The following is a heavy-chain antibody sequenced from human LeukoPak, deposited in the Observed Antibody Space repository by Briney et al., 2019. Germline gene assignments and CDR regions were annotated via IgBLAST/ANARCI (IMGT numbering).Heavy chain of an antibody. CDR1: GGSFSGYY. D-gene: IGHD3-10*01. J-gene: IGHJ6*03. CDR3: ARRRIAMVRGVMYYMDV. V-gene: IGHV4-34*01. Sequence: SKTLSLTCAVYGGSFSGYYWSWIRQPPGKGLEWIGEINHSGSTNYNPSLKSRVTISVDTSKNQFFLKLSSVTAADTAVYYCARRRIAMVRGVMYYMDVWGKGTTVTISS. CDR2: INHSGST.